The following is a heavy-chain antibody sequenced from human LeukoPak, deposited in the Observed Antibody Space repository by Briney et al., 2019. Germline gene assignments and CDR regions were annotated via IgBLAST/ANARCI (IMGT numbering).Heavy chain of an antibody. D-gene: IGHD2-2*01. Sequence: GGSLRLSCAASGYYWMHWVRQAPGKGLLWVSHINSDGSWTTYADSVKGRFTISKDNAKNTVYLQMNNLRAEDTAVYYCVSFYETYWGRGTLVTVSS. V-gene: IGHV3-74*01. CDR3: VSFYETY. CDR1: GYYW. J-gene: IGHJ4*02. CDR2: INSDGSWT.